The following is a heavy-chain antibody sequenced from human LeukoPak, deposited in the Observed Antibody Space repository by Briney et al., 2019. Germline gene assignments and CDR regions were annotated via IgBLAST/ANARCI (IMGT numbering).Heavy chain of an antibody. Sequence: SVKVSCKASGYTFSSYGISWVRQAPGQGLEWMGGIIPIFGTANYAQKFQGRVTITTDESTSTAYMELSSLRSEDTAVYYCARTDTAMVPGFDYWGQGTLVAVSS. V-gene: IGHV1-69*05. D-gene: IGHD5-18*01. CDR2: IIPIFGTA. J-gene: IGHJ4*02. CDR1: GYTFSSYG. CDR3: ARTDTAMVPGFDY.